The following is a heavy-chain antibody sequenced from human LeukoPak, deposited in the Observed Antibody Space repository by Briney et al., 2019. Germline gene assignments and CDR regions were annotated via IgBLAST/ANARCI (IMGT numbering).Heavy chain of an antibody. CDR2: INPNTGGT. Sequence: ASVKVSCKASGYTFTGYYMHWVRQAPGQGLEWMGWINPNTGGTDYAQKLQGRVTMTTDTSTSTAYMELRSLRSDDTAVYYCAREWDGDPPANWFDPWGQGTLVTVSS. CDR3: AREWDGDPPANWFDP. CDR1: GYTFTGYY. J-gene: IGHJ5*02. V-gene: IGHV1-2*02. D-gene: IGHD4-17*01.